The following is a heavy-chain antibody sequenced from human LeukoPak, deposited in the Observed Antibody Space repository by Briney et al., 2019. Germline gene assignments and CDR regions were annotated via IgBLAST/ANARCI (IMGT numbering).Heavy chain of an antibody. D-gene: IGHD3-22*01. CDR3: ARHMFYYDSSGYYTPGYFDY. Sequence: SETLSLTCTVSGGSISSSSSYGGWIRQPPGKGLEWIGYIYYSGSTNYNPSLKSRVTISVDTSKNQFSLKLSSVTAADTAVYYCARHMFYYDSSGYYTPGYFDYWGQGTPVTVSS. CDR2: IYYSGST. J-gene: IGHJ4*02. CDR1: GGSISSSSSY. V-gene: IGHV4-61*05.